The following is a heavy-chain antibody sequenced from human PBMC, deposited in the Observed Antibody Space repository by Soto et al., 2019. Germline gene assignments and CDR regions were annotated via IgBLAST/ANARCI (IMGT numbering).Heavy chain of an antibody. CDR3: ARATSFSGHHGY. CDR1: GGSFSSGGYS. CDR2: IYYSGST. D-gene: IGHD2-8*02. J-gene: IGHJ4*02. V-gene: IGHV4-31*03. Sequence: QLQLQESGPGLVKPSQTLSLACTVSGGSFSSGGYSWSWIRQLPGKGLEWLGYIYYSGSTYYNPSLKSRFTISLDTSKNQFSLKLSSVTAADTAVYYCARATSFSGHHGYWGQGTLVTVSS.